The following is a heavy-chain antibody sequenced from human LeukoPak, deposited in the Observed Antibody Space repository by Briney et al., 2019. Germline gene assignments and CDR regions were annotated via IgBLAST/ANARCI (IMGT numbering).Heavy chain of an antibody. CDR1: GFTFSSSG. D-gene: IGHD1-26*01. Sequence: PGGSLRLSCAASGFTFSSSGMHWVRQAPGKGLEWVAFVRFDASNKYYADSVKGRFTISRDNSKNTLYLQMSSLRAEDTAVYYCAKVSGTGGELPSRWGQGTLVTVSS. V-gene: IGHV3-30*02. CDR3: AKVSGTGGELPSR. J-gene: IGHJ4*02. CDR2: VRFDASNK.